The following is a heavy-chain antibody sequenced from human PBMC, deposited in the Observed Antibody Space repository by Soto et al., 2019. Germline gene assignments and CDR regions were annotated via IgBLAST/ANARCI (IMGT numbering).Heavy chain of an antibody. CDR3: ARDYYGSGLDY. Sequence: EVQLVESGGGLVQPGGSLRLSCAASGFTFSSYWMHWVRQAPGKGLVWVSRINKDGSSTNYADSVEGRFTISRDNAKKTPDLQMNSVRAEDTAVYYCARDYYGSGLDYWGQGTLVTVSS. J-gene: IGHJ4*02. D-gene: IGHD3-10*01. CDR1: GFTFSSYW. V-gene: IGHV3-74*01. CDR2: INKDGSST.